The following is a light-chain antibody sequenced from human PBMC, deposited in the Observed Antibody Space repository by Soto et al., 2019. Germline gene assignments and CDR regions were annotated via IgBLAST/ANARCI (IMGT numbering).Light chain of an antibody. V-gene: IGKV1-5*01. CDR1: QSISSW. J-gene: IGKJ1*01. Sequence: IKMTQSPSTLSASVGDRVTITCRASQSISSWLAWYQQKPGKAPKLLIYDASSLESGVPSRFSGSGSGTEFTLTISSLQPDDFATYYCQQYNSYSPWTFGQGTNVDIK. CDR2: DAS. CDR3: QQYNSYSPWT.